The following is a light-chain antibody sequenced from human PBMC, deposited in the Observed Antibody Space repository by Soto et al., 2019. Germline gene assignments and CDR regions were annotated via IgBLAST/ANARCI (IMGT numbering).Light chain of an antibody. CDR2: DAS. CDR3: QQYHSLPIT. Sequence: DIQMNQSPSSLSLSVGDRVTITCQASRYIGNYLNWYQQKPGKAPKLLINDASSLEMGVPSRFSGSGSGTDFSVSISSLQPEDIATYYCQQYHSLPITFGQGTRLDI. CDR1: RYIGNY. V-gene: IGKV1-33*01. J-gene: IGKJ5*01.